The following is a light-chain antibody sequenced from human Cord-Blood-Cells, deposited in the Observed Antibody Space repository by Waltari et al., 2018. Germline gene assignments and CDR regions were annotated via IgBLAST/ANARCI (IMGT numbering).Light chain of an antibody. CDR3: QQCYNLPRT. Sequence: MSQSPSSLSTSLEERDTIPCQASQATRSYLNWYQQKPGKAPKLLIYAASNLETGVPSRFSGSGSGTDFTFTISSLQPEDIATYYCQQCYNLPRTFGGGTKVEIK. CDR1: QATRSY. J-gene: IGKJ4*02. CDR2: AAS. V-gene: IGKV1-33*01.